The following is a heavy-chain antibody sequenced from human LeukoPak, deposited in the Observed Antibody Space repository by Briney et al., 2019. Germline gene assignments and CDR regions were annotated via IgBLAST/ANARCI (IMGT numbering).Heavy chain of an antibody. CDR1: GFTFSDYY. D-gene: IGHD4-17*01. V-gene: IGHV3-11*05. Sequence: PGGSLRLSCAASGFTFSDYYMSWIRQAPGKGLEWVSYISSSSSYTNYADSVKGRFTISRDNSKNTLYLQMNSLRAEDTAVYYCARGGIYGDYVDYWGQGTLVTVSS. CDR2: ISSSSSYT. J-gene: IGHJ4*02. CDR3: ARGGIYGDYVDY.